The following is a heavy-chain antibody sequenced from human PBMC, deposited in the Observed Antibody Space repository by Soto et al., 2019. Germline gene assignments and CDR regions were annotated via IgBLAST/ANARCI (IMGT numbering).Heavy chain of an antibody. CDR3: IRCSRNFVQDFDL. Sequence: PGGSLRLSCVASGFTFSSYWMHWVRQAPGKGPLWVSRIKSDGSGTYYADSVQGRLTISRDNAKNTLYLQMNSLKTEDTAVYYCIRCSRNFVQDFDLWGRGTLVTVSS. J-gene: IGHJ2*01. CDR2: IKSDGSGT. CDR1: GFTFSSYW. D-gene: IGHD4-4*01. V-gene: IGHV3-74*01.